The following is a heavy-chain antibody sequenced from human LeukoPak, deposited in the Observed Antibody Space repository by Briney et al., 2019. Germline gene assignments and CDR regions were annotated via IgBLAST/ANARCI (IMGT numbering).Heavy chain of an antibody. CDR1: GYTFSSAW. Sequence: GGSLRLSCAASGYTFSSAWMQWVRHAPGKGLMWVSRIQTDGSTDYADSVKGRFTISRDNAKNTLYLQMNSLRVDDTAVYYCARDWYHSFDYWGQGILVTVSS. V-gene: IGHV3-74*01. CDR3: ARDWYHSFDY. D-gene: IGHD1-14*01. J-gene: IGHJ4*02. CDR2: IQTDGST.